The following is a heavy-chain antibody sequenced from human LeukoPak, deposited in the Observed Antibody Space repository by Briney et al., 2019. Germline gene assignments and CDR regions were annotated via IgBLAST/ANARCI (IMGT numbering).Heavy chain of an antibody. J-gene: IGHJ4*02. Sequence: PGGSLRLSCAASGFTFSTYAMHWVRQAPGKGLECVAFISSGGSQEIYADSVKGRFTISRDNAKNSLYLQMNSLRAEDTAAYYCARVGRGGYVSYWGQGTLVTVSS. CDR3: ARVGRGGYVSY. D-gene: IGHD5-24*01. CDR2: ISSGGSQE. CDR1: GFTFSTYA. V-gene: IGHV3-33*01.